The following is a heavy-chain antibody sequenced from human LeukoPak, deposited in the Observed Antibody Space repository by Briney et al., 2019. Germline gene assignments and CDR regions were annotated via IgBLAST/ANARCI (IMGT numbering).Heavy chain of an antibody. J-gene: IGHJ6*02. CDR2: INPKSGGT. Sequence: GASVKVSCKASGYTFTVYYMHWVRQAPGQGLEWMGWINPKSGGTNYAQTFQGRVTMTRDTSISTACMELSRLRSDDTAVYYCARDEATVTPYYYYGMDVWGQGTTVTVSS. CDR3: ARDEATVTPYYYYGMDV. V-gene: IGHV1-2*02. D-gene: IGHD4-17*01. CDR1: GYTFTVYY.